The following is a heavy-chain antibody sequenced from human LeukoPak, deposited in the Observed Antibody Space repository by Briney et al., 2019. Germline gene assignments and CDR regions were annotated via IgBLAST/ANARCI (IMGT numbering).Heavy chain of an antibody. D-gene: IGHD2-2*01. CDR2: IRYDGSNK. Sequence: GGSLRLSCAASGFTFSSYGMHWVRQAPGKGLEGVAFIRYDGSNKYYADSVKGRFTISRDNSKNTLYLQMNSLRAEDTAVYYCAKGGVPAALFDYWGQGTLVTVSS. J-gene: IGHJ4*02. V-gene: IGHV3-30*02. CDR1: GFTFSSYG. CDR3: AKGGVPAALFDY.